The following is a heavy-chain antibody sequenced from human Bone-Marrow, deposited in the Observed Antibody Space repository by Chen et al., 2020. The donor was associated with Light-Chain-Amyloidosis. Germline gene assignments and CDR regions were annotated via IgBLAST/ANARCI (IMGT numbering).Heavy chain of an antibody. V-gene: IGHV4-39*07. CDR3: ARDPYDYVWGSYRPNNNWFDP. CDR1: GGPISSSSYY. Sequence: QLQLQESGPGLVKPSETLSLTCTVSGGPISSSSYYWGWIRQPPGKGLEWIGSIYYSGSTYYNPSLKSRVTISVDTSKNQFSLKLSSVTAADTAVYYCARDPYDYVWGSYRPNNNWFDPWGQGTLVTVSS. J-gene: IGHJ5*02. CDR2: IYYSGST. D-gene: IGHD3-16*02.